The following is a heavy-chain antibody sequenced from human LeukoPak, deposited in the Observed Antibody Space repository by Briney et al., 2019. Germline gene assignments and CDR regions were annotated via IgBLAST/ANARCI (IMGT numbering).Heavy chain of an antibody. CDR2: IIPIFGTA. V-gene: IGHV1-69*13. CDR1: GGTFSSYA. D-gene: IGHD1-26*01. J-gene: IGHJ4*02. Sequence: GASVKVSCKASGGTFSSYAISWVRQAPGQGLEWMGGIIPIFGTANYAQKFQGRVTITADESTSTAYMELSSLRSEDTAVYYCARCLVGATPEFLDYWGQGTLVTVSS. CDR3: ARCLVGATPEFLDY.